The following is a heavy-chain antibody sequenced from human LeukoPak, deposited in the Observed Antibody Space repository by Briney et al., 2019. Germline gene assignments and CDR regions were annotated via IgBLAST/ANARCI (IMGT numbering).Heavy chain of an antibody. Sequence: GGSLRLSCAASGVTFSSYSMNWVRQAPGKGLEWVSYISSSSSTIYYADPVKGRFTISRDNAKNSLYLQMNNLRAEDTAVYYCTRDIDCSGTNCPKTYDYWGQGTLVTVSS. V-gene: IGHV3-48*01. CDR2: ISSSSSTI. CDR1: GVTFSSYS. CDR3: TRDIDCSGTNCPKTYDY. J-gene: IGHJ4*02. D-gene: IGHD2-2*01.